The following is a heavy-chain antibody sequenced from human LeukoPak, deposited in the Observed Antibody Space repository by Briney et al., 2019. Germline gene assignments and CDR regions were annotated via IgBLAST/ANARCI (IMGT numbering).Heavy chain of an antibody. CDR3: AREFPYGDYAGYFVY. CDR1: GYTFTSYG. Sequence: ASVKVSCKASGYTFTSYGISWVRQAPGQGLEWMGWISAYNGNTNYAQKLQGRVTMTTDTSTSTAYMELRSLRSDDTAVYYCAREFPYGDYAGYFVYWGQGTLVTVSS. D-gene: IGHD4-17*01. J-gene: IGHJ4*02. V-gene: IGHV1-18*01. CDR2: ISAYNGNT.